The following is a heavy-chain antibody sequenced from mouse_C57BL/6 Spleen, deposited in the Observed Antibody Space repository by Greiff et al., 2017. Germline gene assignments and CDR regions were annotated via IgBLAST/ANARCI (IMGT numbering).Heavy chain of an antibody. J-gene: IGHJ3*01. D-gene: IGHD2-3*01. Sequence: EVKLVESGGGLVKPGGSLKLSCAASGFTFSSYAMSWVRQTPEKRLEWVATISDGGSYTYYPDNVKGRVTISRDNAKNNLYLQMSHLKSEDTAMYYCARDGYYGGFAYWGQGTLVAVSA. V-gene: IGHV5-4*01. CDR3: ARDGYYGGFAY. CDR1: GFTFSSYA. CDR2: ISDGGSYT.